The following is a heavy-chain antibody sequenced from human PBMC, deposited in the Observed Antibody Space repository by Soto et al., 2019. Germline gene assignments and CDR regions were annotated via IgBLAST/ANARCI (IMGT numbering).Heavy chain of an antibody. CDR1: GFTFTTYW. Sequence: EVQLVETGGGLVQPGGSLRLSCAASGFTFTTYWMSWVRQATGKGLEWVANINQEGSKEYYVDSVKGRFTISRDNAKNSLYLQISSLRDDDTAVYYCAKAPRGSGRDYYFDDWGQGTLITVSS. J-gene: IGHJ4*02. D-gene: IGHD3-10*01. V-gene: IGHV3-7*05. CDR3: AKAPRGSGRDYYFDD. CDR2: INQEGSKE.